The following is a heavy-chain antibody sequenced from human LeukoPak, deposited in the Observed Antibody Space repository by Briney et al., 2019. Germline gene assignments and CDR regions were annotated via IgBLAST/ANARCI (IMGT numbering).Heavy chain of an antibody. D-gene: IGHD3-16*01. J-gene: IGHJ4*02. V-gene: IGHV3-23*01. CDR2: ITATGSRT. CDR1: GLTFGSYT. CDR3: ATSMGGGNIDY. Sequence: GGSLRLFCAASGLTFGSYTMSWVRQAPGKGLEWVSGITATGSRTYYADSVKGRFSISRDSSKNTLYLQLNSLRADDTALYYCATSMGGGNIDYWGQGTLVTVSS.